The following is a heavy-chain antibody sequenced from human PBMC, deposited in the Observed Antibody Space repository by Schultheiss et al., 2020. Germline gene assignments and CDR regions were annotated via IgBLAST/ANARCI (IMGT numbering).Heavy chain of an antibody. CDR2: IYYSGST. D-gene: IGHD3-22*01. CDR3: ARDIIFNYDGSGLHTFDI. CDR1: GGSISSGGYY. J-gene: IGHJ3*02. V-gene: IGHV4-61*08. Sequence: SETLSLTCTVSGGSISSGGYYWSWIRQHPGKGLEWIGYIYYSGSTYYNPSLKSRVTISVDTSKNQFSLNLSSVTAADTAIYFCARDIIFNYDGSGLHTFDIWGQGTMVTVSS.